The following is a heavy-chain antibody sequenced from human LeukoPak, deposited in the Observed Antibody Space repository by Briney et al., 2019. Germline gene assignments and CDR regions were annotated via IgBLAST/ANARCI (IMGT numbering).Heavy chain of an antibody. Sequence: GGSLRLSRAASGFTFSSYAMSWVRQAPGKGLEWVSAISGSGGSTYYADSVKGRFTISRDNSKNTLYLQINSLRAEDTAVYYCASLLLTTVKVDAFDIWGQGTMVTVSS. CDR2: ISGSGGST. V-gene: IGHV3-23*01. CDR3: ASLLLTTVKVDAFDI. D-gene: IGHD4-17*01. CDR1: GFTFSSYA. J-gene: IGHJ3*02.